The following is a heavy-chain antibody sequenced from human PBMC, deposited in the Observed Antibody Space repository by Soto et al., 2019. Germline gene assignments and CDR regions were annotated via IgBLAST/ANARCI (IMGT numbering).Heavy chain of an antibody. D-gene: IGHD3-9*01. CDR2: ISKSGDNT. V-gene: IGHV3-23*01. J-gene: IGHJ4*02. CDR1: GFTFNNYA. CDR3: ARDPSTGYADY. Sequence: PGGSLRLSCAASGFTFNNYALNWVRQAPGKGLEWVSTISKSGDNTHYSESVKGRLTISRDNSKNTLYLQMNSLRAEDTALYYCARDPSTGYADYWGQGTLVTVSS.